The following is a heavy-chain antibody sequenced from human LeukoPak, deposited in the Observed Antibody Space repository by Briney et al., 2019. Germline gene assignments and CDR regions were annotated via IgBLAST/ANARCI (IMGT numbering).Heavy chain of an antibody. CDR2: ISYSGST. CDR3: ARFGSDSLGYKYDFDN. CDR1: GGSIDPYY. V-gene: IGHV4-59*08. D-gene: IGHD3-10*01. J-gene: IGHJ4*02. Sequence: SETLSLTCTVSGGSIDPYYWSWIRQPPGKGLESIGYISYSGSTNYNPSLKSRVTISVDRSKNQFSLRLNSVTVADTAVYYCARFGSDSLGYKYDFDNWGQGTLVTVSS.